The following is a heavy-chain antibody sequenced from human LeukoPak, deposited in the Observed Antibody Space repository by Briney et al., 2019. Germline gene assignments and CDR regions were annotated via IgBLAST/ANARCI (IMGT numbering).Heavy chain of an antibody. Sequence: PGGSLRLSCAASGFTFSSYGMHWVRQAPGKGLEWVAVISYDGYNKYYADSVKGRFTISRDNSKNTLYLQMNSLRAEDTALYYCAKDFLERAYDSVSYPTSWGQGTLVTVSS. D-gene: IGHD3-10*01. CDR2: ISYDGYNK. CDR3: AKDFLERAYDSVSYPTS. V-gene: IGHV3-30*18. J-gene: IGHJ4*02. CDR1: GFTFSSYG.